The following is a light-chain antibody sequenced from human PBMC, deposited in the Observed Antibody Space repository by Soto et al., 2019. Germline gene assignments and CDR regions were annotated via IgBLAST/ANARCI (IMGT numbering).Light chain of an antibody. J-gene: IGKJ4*01. CDR1: EDITNY. CDR2: DAS. V-gene: IGKV1-9*01. CDR3: QQLTRYPST. Sequence: IQLTQSPSSLSASVGDRVTVTCRASEDITNYLAWYQQKVGKAPKLLIYDASTLHSGVPSRFSGSGSGTDFTLTISGLQPEDFATYYCQQLTRYPSTFGGGTRWIS.